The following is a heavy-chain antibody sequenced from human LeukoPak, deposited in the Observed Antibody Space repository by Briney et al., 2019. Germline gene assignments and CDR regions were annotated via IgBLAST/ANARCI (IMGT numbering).Heavy chain of an antibody. CDR3: ARDPGSSSFDY. J-gene: IGHJ4*02. CDR2: INQDGSVK. V-gene: IGHV3-7*01. Sequence: PGWSRRLSCAASTFTFSTHWMTWVRQAPGKGPEFVANINQDGSVKNYVDSVKGRFTISRDNAKNSLYLQMNSLRADDTAVYYCARDPGSSSFDYWGQGTLVTVSS. CDR1: TFTFSTHW. D-gene: IGHD6-13*01.